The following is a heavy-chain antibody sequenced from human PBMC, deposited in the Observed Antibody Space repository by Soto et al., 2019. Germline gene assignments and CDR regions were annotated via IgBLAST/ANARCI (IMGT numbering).Heavy chain of an antibody. D-gene: IGHD6-13*01. CDR2: ISASGGST. J-gene: IGHJ5*02. CDR3: AKAYPARLAAGDTNWFDP. CDR1: GFTFRSFD. V-gene: IGHV3-23*01. Sequence: GGSLRLSCAASGFTFRSFDMSWVRQAPGKGLEWVSIISASGGSTYYADSVKGRFAISRDNSKDTLYLQMNSLRAEDTAVYYCAKAYPARLAAGDTNWFDPWGQGTLVTVSS.